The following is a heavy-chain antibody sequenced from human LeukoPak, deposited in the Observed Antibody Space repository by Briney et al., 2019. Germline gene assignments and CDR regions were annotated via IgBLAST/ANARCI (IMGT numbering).Heavy chain of an antibody. CDR3: ARDVGANSGHYYYGMDV. CDR2: IYTSGST. J-gene: IGHJ6*02. D-gene: IGHD4/OR15-4a*01. CDR1: GGSISNYY. V-gene: IGHV4-4*07. Sequence: SETLSLTCTVSGGSISNYYWNWIRQPAGKGLEWIGRIYTSGSTNYNPSLKSRVTISVDTSKNQFSLKLSSVTAADTAVYYCARDVGANSGHYYYGMDVWGQGTTVTVSS.